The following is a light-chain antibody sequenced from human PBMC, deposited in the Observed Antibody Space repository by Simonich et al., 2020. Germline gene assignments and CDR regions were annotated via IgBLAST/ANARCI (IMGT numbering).Light chain of an antibody. Sequence: DIQMTQSPSTLSASVGDRVTITCRASQGISSWLAWYQKKPGKAPKLLIYAASRLQRWVPSRFSGSGSGTDFTLTISSLQPEDVAPYYCQQANSFPWTFGQGTKVEIK. CDR1: QGISSW. V-gene: IGKV1-12*01. CDR2: AAS. CDR3: QQANSFPWT. J-gene: IGKJ1*01.